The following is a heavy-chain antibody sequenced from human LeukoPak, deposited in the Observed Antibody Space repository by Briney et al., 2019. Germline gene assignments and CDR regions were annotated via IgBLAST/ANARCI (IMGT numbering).Heavy chain of an antibody. CDR3: ARSGYSYGYSFDY. CDR1: GDAIKNYY. CDR2: IYYTGST. J-gene: IGHJ4*02. V-gene: IGHV4-59*01. Sequence: SETLSLTCTVSGDAIKNYYWSWIRQPPGKGLEWIGYIYYTGSTNYNPSLKSRVTISIDTSKNQFSLKVSSVTAADTAVYYCARSGYSYGYSFDYRGQGTLVTVSS. D-gene: IGHD5-18*01.